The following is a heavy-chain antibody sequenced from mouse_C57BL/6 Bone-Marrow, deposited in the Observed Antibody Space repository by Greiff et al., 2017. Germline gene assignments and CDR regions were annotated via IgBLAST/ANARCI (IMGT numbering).Heavy chain of an antibody. Sequence: QVTLKVCGPGILQPSQTLSLTCSFSGFSLSTFGLGVGWIRPPSGKGLEWLAHIWWDDDNYSNPALKRWLTISKDTSKNQVFLKIAKVDTADTATYYGARMRADGYYVCWYCDVWGTGTTVTVSS. CDR3: ARMRADGYYVCWYCDV. V-gene: IGHV8-8*01. J-gene: IGHJ1*03. CDR2: IWWDDDN. CDR1: GFSLSTFGLG. D-gene: IGHD2-3*01.